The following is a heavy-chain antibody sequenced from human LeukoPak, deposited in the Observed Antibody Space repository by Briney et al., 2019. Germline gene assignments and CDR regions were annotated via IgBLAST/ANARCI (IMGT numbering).Heavy chain of an antibody. CDR1: GYTFTSYG. D-gene: IGHD1-26*01. V-gene: IGHV1-18*01. CDR2: ITAYNGNT. J-gene: IGHJ6*02. Sequence: GASVKVSCKASGYTFTSYGISWVRQAPGPGLAWMGWITAYNGNTNYAQKLQGRVTMTTDTSTSTGYMELRSLRSDDTAVYYCARSLEGADGMDVWGQGTTATVSS. CDR3: ARSLEGADGMDV.